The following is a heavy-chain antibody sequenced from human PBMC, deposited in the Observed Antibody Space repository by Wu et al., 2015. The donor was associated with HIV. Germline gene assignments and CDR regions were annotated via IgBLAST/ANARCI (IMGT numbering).Heavy chain of an antibody. D-gene: IGHD6-13*01. J-gene: IGHJ4*02. V-gene: IGHV1-46*01. CDR2: VNPAGGNT. CDR3: ARPSRSTIAAATDS. Sequence: QEQLVQSGADVRKPGASVKVSCKASGYTFTGHYIHWVRQAPGQGLEWMGFVNPAGGNTVAQKFQGRLTMTRDTSTSTDYMELTSLTSEDTAVYFCARPSRSTIAAATDSWGQGTLVIVSS. CDR1: GYTFTGHY.